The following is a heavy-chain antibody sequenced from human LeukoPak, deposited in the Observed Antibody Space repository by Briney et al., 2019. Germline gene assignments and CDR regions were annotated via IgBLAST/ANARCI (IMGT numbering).Heavy chain of an antibody. J-gene: IGHJ4*02. V-gene: IGHV3-53*01. CDR1: GFMVSDNY. CDR3: ARGRMPNGADN. Sequence: PGGSLRLSCVASGFMVSDNYMSWIRQAPGKEPQWVSIIYPDGRAFYADSVKGRFTISRDNSRNTLYLQMNSLRADDTALYYCARGRMPNGADNWGQGTLVTVSP. D-gene: IGHD2-2*01. CDR2: IYPDGRA.